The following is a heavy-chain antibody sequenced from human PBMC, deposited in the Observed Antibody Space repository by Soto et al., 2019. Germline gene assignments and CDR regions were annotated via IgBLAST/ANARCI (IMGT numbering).Heavy chain of an antibody. CDR1: GFPFISYD. V-gene: IGHV3-30*18. J-gene: IGHJ5*01. Sequence: HPWGSLRLSCAASGFPFISYDIHFFRHAPGKGLEWVALISYDGSRTSYSDSVKGRFTISRDNSKNMLFLQMDNPRADDTAVYYCPKEQAFEQLWVFDSWGQGTLVTVSS. D-gene: IGHD5-18*01. CDR2: ISYDGSRT. CDR3: PKEQAFEQLWVFDS.